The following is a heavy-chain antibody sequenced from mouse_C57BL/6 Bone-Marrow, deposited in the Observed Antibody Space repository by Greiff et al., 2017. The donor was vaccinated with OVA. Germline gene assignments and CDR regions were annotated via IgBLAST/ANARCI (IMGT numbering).Heavy chain of an antibody. V-gene: IGHV3-6*01. CDR1: GYSITSGCY. Sequence: EVKLLESGPGLVKPSQSLSLTCSVTGYSITSGCYWNWIRQFPGNKLEWMGYISYDGSNNYNPSLKNRISITRDTSKNQFFLKLNSVTTEDTATYYCARGRPYSMDYWGQGTSVTVSS. J-gene: IGHJ4*01. CDR2: ISYDGSN. CDR3: ARGRPYSMDY.